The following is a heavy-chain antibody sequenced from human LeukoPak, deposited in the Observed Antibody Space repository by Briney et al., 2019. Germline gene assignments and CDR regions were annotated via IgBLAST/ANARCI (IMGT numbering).Heavy chain of an antibody. V-gene: IGHV4-39*07. Sequence: SQTLSLTCTVSGGSISSSSYYWGWSRQPPGKGLEWVGSIYYSGSTYYNASLKSQVTISVDTSKNQFSLKLSSVTAADTGVYYCAREPMVRGVTPVDYYYGMDVWGQGTTVTVSS. CDR2: IYYSGST. CDR3: AREPMVRGVTPVDYYYGMDV. J-gene: IGHJ6*02. CDR1: GGSISSSSYY. D-gene: IGHD3-10*01.